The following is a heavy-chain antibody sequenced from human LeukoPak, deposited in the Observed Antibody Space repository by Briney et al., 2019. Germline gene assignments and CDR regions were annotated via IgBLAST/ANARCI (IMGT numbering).Heavy chain of an antibody. CDR1: GFTFSSYW. J-gene: IGHJ4*02. D-gene: IGHD3-3*01. Sequence: PGGSLRLSCAASGFTFSSYWMHWVRQAPGKGLVWVSRINSDGSSTSYADSVKGRFTISRDNAKNTLYLQMNSLRAEDTAVYYCASEKYDFWSGYPDYWGQGTLGTVSS. CDR2: INSDGSST. V-gene: IGHV3-74*01. CDR3: ASEKYDFWSGYPDY.